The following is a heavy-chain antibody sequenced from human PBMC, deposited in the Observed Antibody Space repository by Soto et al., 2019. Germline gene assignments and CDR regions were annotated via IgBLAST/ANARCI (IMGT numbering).Heavy chain of an antibody. V-gene: IGHV3-53*01. D-gene: IGHD3-22*01. J-gene: IGHJ6*02. Sequence: PGGSLRLSCAASGFTVSSNYMSWVRQAPGKGLEWVSVIYSGGSTYYADSVKGRFTISRDNSKNTLYLQMNSLRAEDTAVYYCAKSFYDSSGYYSRYYYYYGMDVWGQGTTVTVS. CDR1: GFTVSSNY. CDR3: AKSFYDSSGYYSRYYYYYGMDV. CDR2: IYSGGST.